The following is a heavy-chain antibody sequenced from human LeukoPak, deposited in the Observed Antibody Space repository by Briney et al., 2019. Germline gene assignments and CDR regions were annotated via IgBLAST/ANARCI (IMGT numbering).Heavy chain of an antibody. V-gene: IGHV3-21*01. CDR1: GFTFSTYN. CDR2: ISSSSTYV. D-gene: IGHD5-12*01. CDR3: ATSPHLNSGYYQIFDY. J-gene: IGHJ4*02. Sequence: GGSLRLSCAASGFTFSTYNMNWVRQAPGEGLEWVSSISSSSTYVYYADSVKGRFTIARDNAKNSLYLQMNSLRAEDTALYYCATSPHLNSGYYQIFDYWGQGTLVTVSS.